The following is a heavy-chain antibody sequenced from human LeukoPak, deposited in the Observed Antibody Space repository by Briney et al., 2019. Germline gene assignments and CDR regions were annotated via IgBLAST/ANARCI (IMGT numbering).Heavy chain of an antibody. J-gene: IGHJ2*01. CDR3: ARGEGGWYFDL. V-gene: IGHV4-34*01. D-gene: IGHD3-16*01. Sequence: PSETLSFTCAVYGGSFRGYYWSWIRQPPGKGLEWIGEISHSGSTNYNPSLKRRVTISVDTSKNQFSLKLSSVTAADTAVYYCARGEGGWYFDLWGRGTLVAVSS. CDR2: ISHSGST. CDR1: GGSFRGYY.